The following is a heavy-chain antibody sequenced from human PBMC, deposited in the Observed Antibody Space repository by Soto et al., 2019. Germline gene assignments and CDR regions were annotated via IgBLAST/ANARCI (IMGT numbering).Heavy chain of an antibody. D-gene: IGHD2-2*01. J-gene: IGHJ4*02. CDR1: GFSFSNYA. V-gene: IGHV3-23*01. CDR2: ISGGGGGT. Sequence: PGGSLRLSCAASGFSFSNYAMNWVRQAPGKGLEWVSGISGGGGGTYYADSVKGRFTISRDNAKKSVYLQMNSLRDEDTAVYYCVRDRGCISTSCHAHIDFSGQGTLVTVSS. CDR3: VRDRGCISTSCHAHIDF.